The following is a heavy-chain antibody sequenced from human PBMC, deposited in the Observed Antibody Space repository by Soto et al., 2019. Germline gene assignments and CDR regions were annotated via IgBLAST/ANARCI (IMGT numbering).Heavy chain of an antibody. J-gene: IGHJ4*02. CDR2: ISGSGGST. D-gene: IGHD3-3*01. CDR1: GFTFSSYA. V-gene: IGHV3-23*01. Sequence: EVQLLESGGGLVQPGGSLRLSCAASGFTFSSYAMSWVRQAPGKGLEWVSAISGSGGSTYYADSVKGRFTISRDNSKNTLYLQMNSLRAEDTAVYYCANEEAQSFGVVIPFSFDYWGQGTLVTVSS. CDR3: ANEEAQSFGVVIPFSFDY.